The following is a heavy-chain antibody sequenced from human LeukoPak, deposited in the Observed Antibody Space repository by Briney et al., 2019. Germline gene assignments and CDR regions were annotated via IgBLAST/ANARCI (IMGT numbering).Heavy chain of an antibody. CDR1: GYTFINYD. D-gene: IGHD1-7*01. J-gene: IGHJ6*03. CDR2: MNPNNGRT. Sequence: ASVKVSCKASGYTFINYDMNWVRQGPGQGLEWMGWMNPNNGRTDYAQKFQGRVTMTRNSSIRTAYMELNTLTSDDTAVYYCARGSWITGTTSYYCHMELWGEGTTVTVSS. V-gene: IGHV1-8*01. CDR3: ARGSWITGTTSYYCHMEL.